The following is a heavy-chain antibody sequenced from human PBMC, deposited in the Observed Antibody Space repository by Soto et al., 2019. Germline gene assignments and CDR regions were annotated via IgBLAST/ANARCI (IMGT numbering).Heavy chain of an antibody. CDR2: IYYSGST. CDR3: ASTYDPYPSSWYPEGHSSGWY. J-gene: IGHJ4*02. Sequence: SETLSLTCTVSGGSISSSSYYWGWIRHPPGKGLEWIGSIYYSGSTYYNPSLKSRVTISVDTSKNQFSLKLSSVTAADTAVYYCASTYDPYPSSWYPEGHSSGWYWGQGTLVTVSS. CDR1: GGSISSSSYY. D-gene: IGHD6-19*01. V-gene: IGHV4-39*01.